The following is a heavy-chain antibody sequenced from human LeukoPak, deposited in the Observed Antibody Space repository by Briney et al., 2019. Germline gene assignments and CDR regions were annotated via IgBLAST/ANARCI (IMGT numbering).Heavy chain of an antibody. CDR3: AKVGSSGWYRDYYFDY. J-gene: IGHJ4*02. D-gene: IGHD6-19*01. V-gene: IGHV3-9*01. CDR2: ISWNSGSI. CDR1: GFTFDDYA. Sequence: GGSLRLSRAASGFTFDDYAMHWVRQAPGKGLEWVSGISWNSGSIGYADSVKGRFTISRDNAKNSLYLQMNSLRAEDTALYYCAKVGSSGWYRDYYFDYWGQGTLVTVSS.